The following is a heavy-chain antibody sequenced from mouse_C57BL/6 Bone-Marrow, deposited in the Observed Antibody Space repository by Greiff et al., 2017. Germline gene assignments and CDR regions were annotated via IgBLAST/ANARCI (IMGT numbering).Heavy chain of an antibody. Sequence: QVQLQQSGPELVKPGASVKISCKASGYAFSSSWMNWVKQRPGKGLEWIGRIYPGDGDTNYNGKFKGKATLTADKSSSTAYMQLSSLTSEDSAVYFCAREEIGTTAPGFAYWGQGTLVTVSA. CDR1: GYAFSSSW. V-gene: IGHV1-82*01. D-gene: IGHD1-2*01. J-gene: IGHJ3*01. CDR3: AREEIGTTAPGFAY. CDR2: IYPGDGDT.